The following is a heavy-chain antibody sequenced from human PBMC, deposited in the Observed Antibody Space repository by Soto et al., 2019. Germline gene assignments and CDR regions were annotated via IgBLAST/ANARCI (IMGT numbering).Heavy chain of an antibody. V-gene: IGHV3-48*01. D-gene: IGHD6-13*01. CDR1: GFTFNNFN. CDR3: AKDVPYSNSGSFLAY. J-gene: IGHJ4*02. Sequence: GGSLRLSCAASGFTFNNFNMNWVRQAPGKGLEWVSYISDSSTVRYYGDSVKGRFTISRDNAKNSLFLQMHSLRVEDTAVYYCAKDVPYSNSGSFLAYWGKGSLATVPS. CDR2: ISDSSTVR.